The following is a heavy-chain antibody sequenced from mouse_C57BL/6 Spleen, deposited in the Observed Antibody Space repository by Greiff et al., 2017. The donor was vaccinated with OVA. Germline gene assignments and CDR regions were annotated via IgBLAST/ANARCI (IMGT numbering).Heavy chain of an antibody. D-gene: IGHD2-14*01. Sequence: EVKLQESGAELVRPGASVKLSCTASGFNIKDYYMHWVKQRPEKGLEWIGRIDPEDGDTDYAPKFQGKATMTADTSSNTAYMQLRSLTSEETAVSYCAKPRIGTSESWMAYWGQGTLVTVSA. CDR1: GFNIKDYY. V-gene: IGHV14-1*01. CDR3: AKPRIGTSESWMAY. J-gene: IGHJ3*01. CDR2: IDPEDGDT.